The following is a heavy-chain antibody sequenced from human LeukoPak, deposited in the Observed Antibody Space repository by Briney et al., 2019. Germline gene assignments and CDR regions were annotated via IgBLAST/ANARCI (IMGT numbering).Heavy chain of an antibody. V-gene: IGHV3-21*04. CDR2: IDSSSNYI. Sequence: PGGSLRLSCEASGFTFSGYSMNWVRQAPGKGLEWVSSIDSSSNYIYYADSLKGRFIISRDNAKNSLYLQMNSLRAEDTALYYCARVGIYGDYNRYFDYWGQGTLVTVSS. CDR1: GFTFSGYS. D-gene: IGHD4-17*01. J-gene: IGHJ4*02. CDR3: ARVGIYGDYNRYFDY.